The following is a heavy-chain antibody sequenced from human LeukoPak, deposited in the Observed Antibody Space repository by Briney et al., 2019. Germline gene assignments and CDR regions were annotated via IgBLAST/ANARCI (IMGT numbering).Heavy chain of an antibody. V-gene: IGHV3-53*01. CDR2: IYSGGST. CDR3: ARYYYDSSGYPYYFDY. J-gene: IGHJ4*02. Sequence: PGGSLRLSCAAPGFIVSNNYMSWVRQAPGKGLEWVSVIYSGGSTYYADSVKGRFTISRDNSKNTVYLQMNSLRAEDTAVYYCARYYYDSSGYPYYFDYWGQGTLVTVSS. D-gene: IGHD3-22*01. CDR1: GFIVSNNY.